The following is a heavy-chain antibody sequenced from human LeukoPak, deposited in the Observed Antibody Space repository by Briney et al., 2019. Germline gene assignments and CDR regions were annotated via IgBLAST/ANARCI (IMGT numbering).Heavy chain of an antibody. Sequence: PGGSLRLSCAASGFTFSSYSMNWVRQAPGKGLEWVSSISSSSSYIYYADSVKGRFTISRDNAKNSLYPQMNSLRAEDTAVYYCARDRRSSTDFDYWGQGTLVTVSS. V-gene: IGHV3-21*01. J-gene: IGHJ4*02. CDR3: ARDRRSSTDFDY. CDR2: ISSSSSYI. CDR1: GFTFSSYS. D-gene: IGHD6-13*01.